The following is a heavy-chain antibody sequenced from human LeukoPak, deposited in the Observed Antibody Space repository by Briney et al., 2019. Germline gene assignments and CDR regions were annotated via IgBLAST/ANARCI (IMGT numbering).Heavy chain of an antibody. CDR3: VRVGDEYYYYMDV. J-gene: IGHJ6*03. V-gene: IGHV4-59*01. D-gene: IGHD1-26*01. Sequence: PSETLSLTCTVSGGSISSYYWSWIRQPPGKGLEWIGYIYYSGYTNYNPSLKSRVTMSLDTSNNQLSLSLNSVTAADTAVYFCVRVGDEYYYYMDVWGKGTTVTVSS. CDR1: GGSISSYY. CDR2: IYYSGYT.